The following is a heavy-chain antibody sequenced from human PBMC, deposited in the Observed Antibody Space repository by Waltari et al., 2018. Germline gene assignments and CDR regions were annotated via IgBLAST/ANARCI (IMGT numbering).Heavy chain of an antibody. CDR2: IHSGGNT. CDR1: GFGVGSSY. V-gene: IGHV3-53*01. D-gene: IGHD4-17*01. J-gene: IGHJ4*02. Sequence: EGQLVESGGGLLQLWGPLSLSRAGSGFGVGSSYMNWVRQAPGKGLEWVSGIHSGGNTYYADSVKGRFTISRDNSKNTLYLQMNSLRAEDTAVYYCAKDRSYGHSLANWGQGTLVTVSS. CDR3: AKDRSYGHSLAN.